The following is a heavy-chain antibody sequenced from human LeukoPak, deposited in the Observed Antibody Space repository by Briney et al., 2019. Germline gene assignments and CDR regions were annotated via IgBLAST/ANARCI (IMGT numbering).Heavy chain of an antibody. CDR3: ARVRPITDYYYYYGMDV. CDR1: EYTFTGYY. Sequence: ASVKVSRKASEYTFTGYYMHWVRQAPGQGLEWMGWINPNSGGTNYAQKFQGRVTMTRDTSISTAYMELSGLRSDDTAVYYCARVRPITDYYYYYGMDVWGQGTTVTVSS. V-gene: IGHV1-2*02. J-gene: IGHJ6*02. CDR2: INPNSGGT. D-gene: IGHD1-20*01.